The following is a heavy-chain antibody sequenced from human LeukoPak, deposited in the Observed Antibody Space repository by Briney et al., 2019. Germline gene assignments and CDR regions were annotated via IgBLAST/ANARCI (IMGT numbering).Heavy chain of an antibody. CDR1: GGSISRYY. CDR2: MFHSGST. V-gene: IGHV4-59*08. D-gene: IGHD3-22*01. J-gene: IGHJ6*02. Sequence: SETLSLTCTVSGGSISRYYWSWIRQPPGKGLEWIGYMFHSGSTNYNPSLKSRVTMSVDTSKNRFSLKLNSVTAADAAVYYCARHDLYYYDSSDYYYYYGMDVWGQGTMVTVSS. CDR3: ARHDLYYYDSSDYYYYYGMDV.